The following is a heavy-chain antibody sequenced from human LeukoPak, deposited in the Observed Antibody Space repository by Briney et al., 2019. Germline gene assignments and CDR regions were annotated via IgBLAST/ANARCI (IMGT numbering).Heavy chain of an antibody. CDR1: GGSIRGSYYY. CDR3: ARGYCSSTSCYYVDV. J-gene: IGHJ6*02. D-gene: IGHD2-2*01. Sequence: PSETLSLTCTVSGGSIRGSYYYWGWIRQPPGKGLEWIGSIYDSGSTYYNPSLKSRVTISVDTSKNQFSLKLNSVTAADTAVYYCARGYCSSTSCYYVDVWGQGTTVTVSS. V-gene: IGHV4-39*01. CDR2: IYDSGST.